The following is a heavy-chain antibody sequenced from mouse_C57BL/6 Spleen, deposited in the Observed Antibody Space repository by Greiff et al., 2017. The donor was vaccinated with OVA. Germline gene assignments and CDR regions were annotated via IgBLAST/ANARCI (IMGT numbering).Heavy chain of an antibody. D-gene: IGHD4-1*01. CDR1: GFSLTSYA. J-gene: IGHJ4*01. Sequence: VMLVESGPGLVAPSQSLSITCTVSGFSLTSYAISWVRQPPGKGLEWLGVIWTGGGTNYNSALKSRLSISKDNSKSQVFLKMNSLQTDDTARYYCARNSDWDGDYAMDYWGQGTSVTVSS. V-gene: IGHV2-9-1*01. CDR3: ARNSDWDGDYAMDY. CDR2: IWTGGGT.